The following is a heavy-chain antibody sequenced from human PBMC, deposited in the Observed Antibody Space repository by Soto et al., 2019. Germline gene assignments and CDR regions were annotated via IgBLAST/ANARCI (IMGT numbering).Heavy chain of an antibody. V-gene: IGHV3-30-3*01. J-gene: IGHJ4*02. CDR3: TIAREFNFDIGVGEYFFDY. CDR2: MSYDGTNK. D-gene: IGHD2-15*01. CDR1: GFVFSSYA. Sequence: QEQLVESGGGVVQPGRSLRLSCAASGFVFSSYAMHWVRQAPGKGLECVAVMSYDGTNKYYIDSVKGRFTISRDNSKNTLYLQMNSLRAEDTAMYYCTIAREFNFDIGVGEYFFDYWGQGTLVTVSS.